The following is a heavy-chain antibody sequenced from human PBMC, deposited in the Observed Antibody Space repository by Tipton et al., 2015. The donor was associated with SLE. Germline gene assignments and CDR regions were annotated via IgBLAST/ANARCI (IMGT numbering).Heavy chain of an antibody. Sequence: TLSLTCTVSGGPISSSSYSWGWIRQPPGKGLEWIGTIYFSGTSYYNPSLQSRVIISVDTSKNQFSLKLSSVTAADTAFYYCARLRSDWQMTDYYFDYWGQGTLVTVSS. CDR1: GGPISSSSYS. CDR2: IYFSGTS. D-gene: IGHD6-19*01. CDR3: ARLRSDWQMTDYYFDY. J-gene: IGHJ4*02. V-gene: IGHV4-39*07.